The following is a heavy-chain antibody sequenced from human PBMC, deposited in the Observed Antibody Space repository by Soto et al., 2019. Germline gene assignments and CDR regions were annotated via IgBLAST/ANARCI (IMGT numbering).Heavy chain of an antibody. D-gene: IGHD6-13*01. V-gene: IGHV4-31*03. CDR3: ASSSGIAAAGTGSGAFDN. CDR1: GGSISSAAHY. J-gene: IGHJ3*02. Sequence: SETLSLTCTVSGGSISSAAHYWSWIRQHPGKGLEWIGYIYYSGSTYYNPSLKSRVTISVDTSKNQFSLKLSSVTAADTAVYYCASSSGIAAAGTGSGAFDNWGQGTMVTVSS. CDR2: IYYSGST.